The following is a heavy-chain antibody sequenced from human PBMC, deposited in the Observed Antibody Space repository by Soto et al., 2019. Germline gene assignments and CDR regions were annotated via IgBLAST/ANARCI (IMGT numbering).Heavy chain of an antibody. V-gene: IGHV1-69*01. D-gene: IGHD6-19*01. CDR1: GGTFSSYA. Sequence: QVQLVQSGAEVKKPGSSVKVSCKASGGTFSSYAISWVRQAPGQGLEWMGGIIPIFGTANYAQKFQARVTITADESTRTAYMEMSSLSSEDTAVYYFARDPIAVAGTYQPGRDSYGMDVWGQGTTVTVSS. J-gene: IGHJ6*02. CDR2: IIPIFGTA. CDR3: ARDPIAVAGTYQPGRDSYGMDV.